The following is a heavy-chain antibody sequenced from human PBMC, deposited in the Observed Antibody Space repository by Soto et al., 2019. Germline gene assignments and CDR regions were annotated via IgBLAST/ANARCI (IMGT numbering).Heavy chain of an antibody. J-gene: IGHJ6*02. V-gene: IGHV4-34*01. CDR1: GGSFSGYY. Sequence: SETLSLTCAVYGGSFSGYYWSWIRQPPGKGLEWIGEINHSGSTNYNPSLKSRVTISVDTSKNQFSLKLSSVTAADTAVYYCAGGFSVRSGSLYYYYYYGMDVWGQGTTVTVSS. D-gene: IGHD1-26*01. CDR3: AGGFSVRSGSLYYYYYYGMDV. CDR2: INHSGST.